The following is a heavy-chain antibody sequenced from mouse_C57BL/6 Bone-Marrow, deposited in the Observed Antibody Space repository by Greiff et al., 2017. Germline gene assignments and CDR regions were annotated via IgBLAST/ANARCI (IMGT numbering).Heavy chain of an antibody. Sequence: QVQLQQPGAELVMPGASVKLSCKASGYTFTSYWMHWVQQRPGQGLEWIGEIDPSDSYTNYNQKFKGKSTLTVDKSSSTAYMQLSSLTSEDSAVYYCARSRFYYGIAWFADWGQGTLVTVSA. CDR1: GYTFTSYW. D-gene: IGHD2-1*01. CDR2: IDPSDSYT. CDR3: ARSRFYYGIAWFAD. V-gene: IGHV1-69*01. J-gene: IGHJ3*01.